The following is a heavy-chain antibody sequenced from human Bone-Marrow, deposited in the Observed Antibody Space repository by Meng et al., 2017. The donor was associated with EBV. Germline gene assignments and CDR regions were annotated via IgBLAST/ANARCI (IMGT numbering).Heavy chain of an antibody. J-gene: IGHJ4*02. CDR2: IDHSGST. Sequence: VRLEESGPGLVQPSGTLSLNCGDCGGSISSSNGWSWVSQPPGKGLEWIGEIDHSGSTNYNPSLKSRVTISIDKSKNQFSLKLSSVTAADTAVYYCARDISGTIDYWGQGTLVTVSS. D-gene: IGHD3-10*01. V-gene: IGHV4-4*02. CDR1: GGSISSSNG. CDR3: ARDISGTIDY.